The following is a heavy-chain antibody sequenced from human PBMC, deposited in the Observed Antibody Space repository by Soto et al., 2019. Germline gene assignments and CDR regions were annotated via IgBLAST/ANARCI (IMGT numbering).Heavy chain of an antibody. CDR2: ISYDGSNK. CDR3: AMDAYYYDSSGYYDDAFDI. D-gene: IGHD3-22*01. CDR1: GFTFSSYA. J-gene: IGHJ3*02. Sequence: QVQLVESGGGVVQPGRSLRLSCAASGFTFSSYAMHWVRQAPGKGLEWVAVISYDGSNKYYADSVKGRFTISRDNSKNTLYLQMNSLRAEDTAVYYCAMDAYYYDSSGYYDDAFDIWGNGTMVTVSS. V-gene: IGHV3-30-3*01.